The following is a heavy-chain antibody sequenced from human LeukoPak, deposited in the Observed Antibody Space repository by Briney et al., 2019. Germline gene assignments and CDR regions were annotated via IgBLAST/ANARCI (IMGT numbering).Heavy chain of an antibody. CDR3: ASHQYYYGSGSYRADAFDI. CDR2: ISAYNGNT. V-gene: IGHV1-18*01. D-gene: IGHD3-10*01. Sequence: VSVTVSCKASGYTFTSYGISWVRQAPGQGLEWMGWISAYNGNTNYAQKLQGRVTMTTDTSTSTAYMELRSLRSDDTAVYYCASHQYYYGSGSYRADAFDIWGQGTMLSVSS. CDR1: GYTFTSYG. J-gene: IGHJ3*02.